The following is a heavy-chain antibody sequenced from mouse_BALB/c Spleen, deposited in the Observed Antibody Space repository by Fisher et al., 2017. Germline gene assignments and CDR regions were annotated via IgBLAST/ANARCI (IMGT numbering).Heavy chain of an antibody. Sequence: KFKGKATLTADKSSSTAYMQLSSLTSEDSAVYYCARGGYPRYFDVWGAGTTVTVSS. J-gene: IGHJ1*01. V-gene: IGHV1-4*01. D-gene: IGHD2-2*01. CDR3: ARGGYPRYFDV.